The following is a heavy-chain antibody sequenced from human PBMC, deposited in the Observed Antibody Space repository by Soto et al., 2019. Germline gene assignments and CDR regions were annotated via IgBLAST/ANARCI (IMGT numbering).Heavy chain of an antibody. J-gene: IGHJ5*02. CDR3: DSDRGSQGFIGHDWFDP. Sequence: SETLSLTCAVSGGSISSSNWWSWVRQPPGKGLEWIGEIYHSGSTNYNPSLKSRVTISVDKSKNQFSLKLSSVTAADTAVYYCDSDRGSQGFIGHDWFDPWGQGTLVTVYS. V-gene: IGHV4-4*02. CDR1: GGSISSSNW. CDR2: IYHSGST.